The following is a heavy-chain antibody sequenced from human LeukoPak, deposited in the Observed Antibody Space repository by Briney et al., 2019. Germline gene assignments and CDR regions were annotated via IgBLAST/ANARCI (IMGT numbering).Heavy chain of an antibody. D-gene: IGHD1-1*01. CDR2: IRGDNGNT. CDR1: GYTFSNYG. CDR3: ATDHRVTRRQLRY. Sequence: ASVKVSCKASGYTFSNYGISWVRQAPGQGLEWVGWIRGDNGNTNYAQKLQGRVTMTTDTSTSTAYMELRSLGSDETAVYYCATDHRVTRRQLRYWGQGTLVTVSS. V-gene: IGHV1-18*01. J-gene: IGHJ4*02.